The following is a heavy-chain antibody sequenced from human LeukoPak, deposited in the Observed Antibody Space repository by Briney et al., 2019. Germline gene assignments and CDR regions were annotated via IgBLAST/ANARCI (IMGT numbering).Heavy chain of an antibody. V-gene: IGHV4-39*07. CDR2: INHSGST. Sequence: SETLSLTCTVSGGSVSSGSYYRSWIRQPPGKGLEWIGEINHSGSTNYNPSLKSRVTISVDTSKNQFSLKLSSVTAADTAVYYCARARVGATIYDYWGQGTLVTVSS. D-gene: IGHD1-26*01. CDR1: GGSVSSGSYY. CDR3: ARARVGATIYDY. J-gene: IGHJ4*02.